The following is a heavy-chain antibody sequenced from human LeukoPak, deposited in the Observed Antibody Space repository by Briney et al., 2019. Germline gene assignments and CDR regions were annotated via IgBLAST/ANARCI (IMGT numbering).Heavy chain of an antibody. CDR2: IYYSGST. CDR3: ARVSDSIGYYSPSEYYYYMDV. CDR1: GGSISSYY. D-gene: IGHD3-22*01. J-gene: IGHJ6*03. V-gene: IGHV4-59*01. Sequence: PSETLSLTCTVSGGSISSYYWSWIRQPPGKGLEWIGYIYYSGSTNYNPSLKSRVTISVDTSKNQFSLKLSSVTAADTAVYYCARVSDSIGYYSPSEYYYYMDVWGKGTTVTVSS.